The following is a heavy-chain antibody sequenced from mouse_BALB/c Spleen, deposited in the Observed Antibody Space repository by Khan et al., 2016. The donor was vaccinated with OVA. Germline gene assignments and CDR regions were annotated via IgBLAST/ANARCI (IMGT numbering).Heavy chain of an antibody. Sequence: QIQLVQSGPELKKPGETVKISCKASAYTFTNYGMNWVKQAPGKGLKWMGWINTYTGEPTYTDDFKGLFAFSLESSASTAYLQINNLKNEDMATYFCARGASYWYFDVWGAGTTVTVSS. V-gene: IGHV9-1*02. CDR3: ARGASYWYFDV. CDR2: INTYTGEP. J-gene: IGHJ1*01. CDR1: AYTFTNYG.